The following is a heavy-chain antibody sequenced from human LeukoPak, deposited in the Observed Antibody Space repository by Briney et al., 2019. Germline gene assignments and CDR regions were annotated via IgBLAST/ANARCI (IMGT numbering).Heavy chain of an antibody. D-gene: IGHD3-10*01. CDR3: ARGRVLLWFGEPRNWFDP. V-gene: IGHV4-34*01. J-gene: IGHJ5*02. CDR2: INHSGST. CDR1: GGSFSGYY. Sequence: SETLSLTCAVYGGSFSGYYWSWIRQPPGKGLEWIGEINHSGSTNYNPSLKSRVTISVDTSKNHFSLKLSSVTAADTAVYYRARGRVLLWFGEPRNWFDPWGQGTLVTVSS.